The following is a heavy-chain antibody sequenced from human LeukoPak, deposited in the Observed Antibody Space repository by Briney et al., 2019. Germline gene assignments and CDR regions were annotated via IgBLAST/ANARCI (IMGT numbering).Heavy chain of an antibody. CDR3: ARGSPPDIVVVPAASLRSDP. CDR1: GGSFSGYY. J-gene: IGHJ5*02. V-gene: IGHV4-34*01. CDR2: INHSGST. D-gene: IGHD2-2*01. Sequence: SETLSLTCAVYGGSFSGYYWSWIRQPPGKGLEWIGEINHSGSTNYNPSLKSRVTISVDTSKNQFSLKLSSVTAADTAVYYCARGSPPDIVVVPAASLRSDPWGQGTLVTVSS.